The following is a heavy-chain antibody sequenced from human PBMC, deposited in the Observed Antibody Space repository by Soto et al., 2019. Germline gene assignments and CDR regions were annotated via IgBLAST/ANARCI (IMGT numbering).Heavy chain of an antibody. D-gene: IGHD2-2*01. Sequence: SVKGSCKASGGTFSSYAISWVRQAPGQGLEWMGGIIPIFGTANYAQKFQGRVTITADESTSTAYMELSSLRSEDTAVYYCARARYCSSTSCQGGFDYWGQGTLVTVSS. CDR3: ARARYCSSTSCQGGFDY. J-gene: IGHJ4*02. CDR1: GGTFSSYA. V-gene: IGHV1-69*01. CDR2: IIPIFGTA.